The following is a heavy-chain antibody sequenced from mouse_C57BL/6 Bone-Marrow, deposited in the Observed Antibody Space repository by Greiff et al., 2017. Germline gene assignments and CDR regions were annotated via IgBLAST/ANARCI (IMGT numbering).Heavy chain of an antibody. J-gene: IGHJ2*01. CDR2: IDPEDGET. Sequence: VQLKESGAELVKPGASVKLSCTASGFNIKDYYIHWVKQRPEQGLEWIGRIDPEDGETKNAPKFQDKATITADTSSNTAYLQRSSLTSEDTAVYYGTRSLIYYGTNYWGQGTTLTVSS. V-gene: IGHV14-2*01. D-gene: IGHD1-1*01. CDR3: TRSLIYYGTNY. CDR1: GFNIKDYY.